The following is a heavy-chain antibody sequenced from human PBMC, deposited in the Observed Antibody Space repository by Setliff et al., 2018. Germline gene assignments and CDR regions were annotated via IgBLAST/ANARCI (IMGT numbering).Heavy chain of an antibody. CDR2: ISPKSGGT. V-gene: IGHV1-2*02. CDR1: GYIFNDFY. J-gene: IGHJ5*02. CDR3: ARERGDSDGWYYEYRWFDP. Sequence: GASVKVSCKASGYIFNDFYIHWVRQAPGQGLEWMGWISPKSGGTNYGQKFQGRVTMTRDTSISTVYMELSRLRSDDTAVYYCARERGDSDGWYYEYRWFDPWGQGTLVTVSS. D-gene: IGHD6-19*01.